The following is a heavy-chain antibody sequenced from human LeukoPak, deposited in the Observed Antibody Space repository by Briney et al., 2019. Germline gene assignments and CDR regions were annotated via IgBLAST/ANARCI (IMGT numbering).Heavy chain of an antibody. CDR2: INPSGGST. V-gene: IGHV1-46*01. CDR3: ARGLGATHLYYFDY. D-gene: IGHD1-26*01. J-gene: IGHJ4*02. Sequence: ASVKVSCKASGGTFSSFPISWVRQAPGQGLEWMGIINPSGGSTSYAQKFQGRVTMTRDTSTSTVYMELSSLRSEDTAVYYCARGLGATHLYYFDYWGQGTLVTVSS. CDR1: GGTFSSFP.